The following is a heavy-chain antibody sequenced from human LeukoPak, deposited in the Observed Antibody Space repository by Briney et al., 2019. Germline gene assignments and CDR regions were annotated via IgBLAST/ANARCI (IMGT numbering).Heavy chain of an antibody. CDR3: AKDYIAAAGHFDY. V-gene: IGHV3-30*02. D-gene: IGHD6-13*01. CDR2: IRYDGSNK. Sequence: GGSLRLSCAASGFTFSSSGMHWVRQAPGKGLEWVAFIRYDGSNKYYADSVKGRFTISRDNSKNTLYLQMNSLRAEDTAVYYCAKDYIAAAGHFDYWGQGTLVTVSS. J-gene: IGHJ4*02. CDR1: GFTFSSSG.